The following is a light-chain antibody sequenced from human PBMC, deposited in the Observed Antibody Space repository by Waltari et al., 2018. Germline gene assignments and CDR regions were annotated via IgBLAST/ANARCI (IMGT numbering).Light chain of an antibody. J-gene: IGKJ1*01. CDR3: QQRSNWPRT. CDR2: MAS. CDR1: QGVTNY. Sequence: EILLTQSHDTLSLSPGERATLSCRASQGVTNYLAWYQKKPGQAPTVLIYMASNRATGVPARFSGSGSGTDFTLTISSLEPEDFAVYYCQQRSNWPRTFGQGTKVEVK. V-gene: IGKV3-11*01.